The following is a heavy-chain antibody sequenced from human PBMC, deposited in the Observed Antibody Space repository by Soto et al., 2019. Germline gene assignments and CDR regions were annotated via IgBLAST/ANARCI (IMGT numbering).Heavy chain of an antibody. V-gene: IGHV1-18*01. CDR3: ARQPLSHYYDSSGYNWFDT. J-gene: IGHJ5*02. D-gene: IGHD3-22*01. Sequence: ASVKVSCKASGYTFTSYGISWVRQAPGQGLEWMGWISAYNGNTNYAQKLQGRVTMTTDTSTSTAYMELRSLRSDDTAVYYCARQPLSHYYDSSGYNWFDTWGQGTLVSVYS. CDR1: GYTFTSYG. CDR2: ISAYNGNT.